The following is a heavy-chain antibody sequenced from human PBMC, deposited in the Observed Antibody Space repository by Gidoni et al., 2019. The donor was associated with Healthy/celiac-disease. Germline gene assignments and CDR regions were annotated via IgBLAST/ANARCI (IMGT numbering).Heavy chain of an antibody. D-gene: IGHD3-22*01. CDR1: GGSISSSSYY. CDR2: IYYSGST. V-gene: IGHV4-39*01. Sequence: QLQLQESGPGLVKPSETLSLTCTVSGGSISSSSYYWGWIRQPPGKGLEWIGSIYYSGSTYYNPSLKSRVTISVDTSKNQFSLKLSSVTAADTAVYYCARVRRVYYDSSGYSDLDYWGQGTLVTVSS. CDR3: ARVRRVYYDSSGYSDLDY. J-gene: IGHJ4*02.